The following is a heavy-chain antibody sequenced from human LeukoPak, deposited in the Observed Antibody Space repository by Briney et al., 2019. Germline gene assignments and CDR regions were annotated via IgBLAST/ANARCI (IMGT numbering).Heavy chain of an antibody. J-gene: IGHJ4*02. V-gene: IGHV4-38-2*02. CDR1: GYSISSGHY. CDR2: IYHSGST. Sequence: SETLSLTCTVSGYSISSGHYWGWIRQPPGKGLEWIGSIYHSGSTYYNPSLKSRVTISVDTSKNQFSLKLTSVTAADTAVYYCAKSGGYGLIDYWGQGTLVTVSS. D-gene: IGHD1-26*01. CDR3: AKSGGYGLIDY.